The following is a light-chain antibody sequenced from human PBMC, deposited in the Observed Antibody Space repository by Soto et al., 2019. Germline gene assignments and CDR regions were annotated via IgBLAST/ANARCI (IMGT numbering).Light chain of an antibody. CDR1: RSQLGIYKY. V-gene: IGLV2-14*01. CDR3: SSYTDSSNYI. CDR2: QVT. Sequence: QSLTTQTAWVSGSRGHSITIPWTPTRSQLGIYKYVSCYQQNPGNARKLLIYQVTNPPSGASNRCPGSRSGKNASLTICGLQAEDAADYYCSSYTDSSNYIFGTGTKLTVL. J-gene: IGLJ1*01.